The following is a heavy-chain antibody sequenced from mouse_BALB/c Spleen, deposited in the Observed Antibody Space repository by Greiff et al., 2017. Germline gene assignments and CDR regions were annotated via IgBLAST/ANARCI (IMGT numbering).Heavy chain of an antibody. J-gene: IGHJ2*01. CDR3: ARYGYSYFDY. CDR1: GYSFTGYF. V-gene: IGHV1-20*02. Sequence: VQLKESGPELVKPGASVKISCKASGYSFTGYFMNWVMQSHGKSLEWIGRINPYNGDTFYNQKFKGTATLTVDKSSSTAHMELRSLASEDSAVYYCARYGYSYFDYWGQGTTLTVSS. D-gene: IGHD2-2*01. CDR2: INPYNGDT.